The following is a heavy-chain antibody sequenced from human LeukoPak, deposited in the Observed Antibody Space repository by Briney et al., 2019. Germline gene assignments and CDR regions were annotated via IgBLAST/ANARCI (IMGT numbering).Heavy chain of an antibody. CDR3: ASRGGTYYYDSSGYLYYFDY. V-gene: IGHV4-38-2*02. J-gene: IGHJ4*02. CDR2: IYHSGST. CDR1: GYSISSGYY. D-gene: IGHD3-22*01. Sequence: SETLSLTCTVSGYSISSGYYWGWIRQPPGEGLEWIGSIYHSGSTYYNPSLKSRVTISVDTSKNQFSLKLSSVTAADTAVYYCASRGGTYYYDSSGYLYYFDYWGQGTLVTVSS.